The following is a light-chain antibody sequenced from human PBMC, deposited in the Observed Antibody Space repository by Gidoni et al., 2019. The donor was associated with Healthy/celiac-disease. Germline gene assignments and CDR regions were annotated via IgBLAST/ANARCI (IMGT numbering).Light chain of an antibody. Sequence: QSVLTQPPSVSGAPGQRVTISCTGSSSNIGAGYDVHWYQQLPGTAPNRLIYGNSNRPSGVPDRFSGSKSGTSASLAITGLQAEDEADYYCQSYDSSLSVDVVFGGGTKLTVL. V-gene: IGLV1-40*01. CDR1: SSNIGAGYD. CDR2: GNS. J-gene: IGLJ2*01. CDR3: QSYDSSLSVDVV.